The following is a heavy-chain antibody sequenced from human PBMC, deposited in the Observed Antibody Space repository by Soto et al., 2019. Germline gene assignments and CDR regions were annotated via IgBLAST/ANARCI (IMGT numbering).Heavy chain of an antibody. CDR3: ARDTSLDWFDP. CDR2: XIPIFXTA. J-gene: IGHJ5*02. V-gene: IGHV1-69*13. CDR1: GRTFSSYA. D-gene: IGHD3-16*02. Sequence: XVXVSCEASGRTFSSYAISWVRQAPGQGLEWMAGXIPIFXTANYAKKFQXXVTITADXXKSTDYMELSSLRSEDTAVYYCARDTSLDWFDPWGQGTLVTVSS.